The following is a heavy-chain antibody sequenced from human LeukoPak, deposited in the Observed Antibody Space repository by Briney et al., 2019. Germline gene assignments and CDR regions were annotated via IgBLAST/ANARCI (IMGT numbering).Heavy chain of an antibody. CDR1: GGSISSYY. Sequence: SETLSLTCTVSGGSISSYYWSWIRHPPGKGLEWIGYIYYSGSNNYNPSRKSRVTISVDTSKNQFSLKLSSVTAADTAVYYCAREVVGDFWSGYYTYYFDYWGQGTLVTVS. J-gene: IGHJ4*02. CDR3: AREVVGDFWSGYYTYYFDY. V-gene: IGHV4-59*01. CDR2: IYYSGSN. D-gene: IGHD3-3*01.